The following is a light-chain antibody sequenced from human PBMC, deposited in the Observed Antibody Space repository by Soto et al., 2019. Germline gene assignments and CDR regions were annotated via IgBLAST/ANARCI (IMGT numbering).Light chain of an antibody. Sequence: IVMTQSPESLALSLGERATINCRSSQSVFFSSNKKNYLAWYQQKSGQRPKLLIYWASTRKSGVPDRFSGSGSGTDFTLTISSLQPEDVAVYYCQQYFSSWTFGQGTKVEIK. CDR3: QQYFSSWT. CDR1: QSVFFSSNKKNY. V-gene: IGKV4-1*01. CDR2: WAS. J-gene: IGKJ1*01.